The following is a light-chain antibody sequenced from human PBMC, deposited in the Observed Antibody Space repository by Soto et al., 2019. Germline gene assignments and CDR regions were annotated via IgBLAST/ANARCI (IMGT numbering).Light chain of an antibody. CDR2: AAS. J-gene: IGKJ1*01. CDR3: QQSYSAPLT. CDR1: QSISSY. Sequence: DIQMTHSPSSLSASVLDIVTVTFRASQSISSYLNWYQQKPGKAPKLLIYAASSLQRGVPSTFSGSGSGTEFTLIISSLHPEDFATYYCQQSYSAPLTFGQGTKVDIK. V-gene: IGKV1-39*01.